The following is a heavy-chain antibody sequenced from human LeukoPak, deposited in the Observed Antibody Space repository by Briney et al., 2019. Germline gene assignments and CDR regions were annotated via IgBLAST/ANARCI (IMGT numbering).Heavy chain of an antibody. V-gene: IGHV3-7*05. CDR3: ARYDGLDDMGY. D-gene: IGHD3/OR15-3a*01. CDR1: GFTLSNFR. CDR2: IKKDGSVK. J-gene: IGHJ4*02. Sequence: AASGFTLSNFRLTWVGQAPGKGLEWLANIKKDGSVKTYVDSVKGLFTISRDNAKNSLYLQMNSLRAEDASEYSCARYDGLDDMGYWGQGTLVTVSS.